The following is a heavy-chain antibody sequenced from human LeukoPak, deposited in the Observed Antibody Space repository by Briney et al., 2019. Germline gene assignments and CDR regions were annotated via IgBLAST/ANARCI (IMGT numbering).Heavy chain of an antibody. V-gene: IGHV3-23*01. CDR1: GFTFSSYA. D-gene: IGHD4-17*01. CDR3: AEDPRGLYGDSYFDY. CDR2: ISGSGGST. Sequence: PGGSLRLSCAASGFTFSSYAMSWVRQAPGKGLEWVSAISGSGGSTYYADSVKGRFTISRDNSKNTLYLQMNSLRAEDTAVYYCAEDPRGLYGDSYFDYWGQGTLVTVSS. J-gene: IGHJ4*02.